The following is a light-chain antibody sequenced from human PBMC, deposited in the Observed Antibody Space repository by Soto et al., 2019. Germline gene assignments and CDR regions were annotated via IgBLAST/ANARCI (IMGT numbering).Light chain of an antibody. CDR3: QQRSNWPPYT. Sequence: EIVLTQSPATLSLSPGERATLSCRASQSVSRYLAWYQQKPGQAPRLLIYDASNRATGIPARFSGSGSGTDLTLSISSLEPEDFAVYYCQQRSNWPPYTFGQGTKLEIK. CDR1: QSVSRY. CDR2: DAS. V-gene: IGKV3-11*01. J-gene: IGKJ2*01.